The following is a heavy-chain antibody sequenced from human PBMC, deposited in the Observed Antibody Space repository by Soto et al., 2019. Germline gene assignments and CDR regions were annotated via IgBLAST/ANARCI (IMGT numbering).Heavy chain of an antibody. CDR1: GGSISSSSDY. CDR2: IYYSGST. D-gene: IGHD3-22*01. CDR3: ARALYYYDSTGFNYGIDV. Sequence: SETLCLTWTVSGGSISSSSDYWGWIRQPPGKGLEWIGSIYYSGSTYYNPSLKSRVTISVDTSKHQFSLKLSSVTAADTAVYYCARALYYYDSTGFNYGIDVSGQRTTLTLSS. V-gene: IGHV4-39*01. J-gene: IGHJ6*02.